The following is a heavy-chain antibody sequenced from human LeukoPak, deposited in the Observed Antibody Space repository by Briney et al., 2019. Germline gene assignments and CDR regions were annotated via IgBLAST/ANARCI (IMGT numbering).Heavy chain of an antibody. CDR1: GDSVSSNSAA. Sequence: SQTLSLTCAIFGDSVSSNSAAWDWIRQSPSRDLEWLGRTYYRSKWYNDYAVSVKSRITISPDTSKNQVSLQLSSVTPEDTAVYYCTRARGHFDSWGQGTLVTVSS. D-gene: IGHD5-12*01. CDR2: TYYRSKWYN. V-gene: IGHV6-1*01. CDR3: TRARGHFDS. J-gene: IGHJ4*02.